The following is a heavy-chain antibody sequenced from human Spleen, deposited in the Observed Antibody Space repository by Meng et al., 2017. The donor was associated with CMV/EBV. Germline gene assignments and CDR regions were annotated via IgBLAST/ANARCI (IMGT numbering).Heavy chain of an antibody. CDR3: ARQLDTRTWDNWFDP. Sequence: GGSLRLSCKGSGSSFTSYWIAWVRQMPGKGLEWMGIIYPGDSDTTYSPSFQGQVTISADKSISTTYLQWSSLKASDTAMYYCARQLDTRTWDNWFDPWGQGTLVTVSS. J-gene: IGHJ5*02. V-gene: IGHV5-51*01. D-gene: IGHD2-2*01. CDR1: GSSFTSYW. CDR2: IYPGDSDT.